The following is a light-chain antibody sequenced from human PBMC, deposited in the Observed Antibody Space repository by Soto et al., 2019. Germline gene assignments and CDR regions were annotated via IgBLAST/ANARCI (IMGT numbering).Light chain of an antibody. CDR2: GAY. J-gene: IGKJ2*01. CDR3: QQANSLPPT. V-gene: IGKV1D-12*01. Sequence: DIQMTQSPSSVSASVGDRVTITCRASQGISSWSAWYQQRPGKAPKLLIYGAYNLQSGIPSRFSGSGCGTDFTPTIRSLQPEDFEKYYCQQANSLPPTFGHGTKVDIK. CDR1: QGISSW.